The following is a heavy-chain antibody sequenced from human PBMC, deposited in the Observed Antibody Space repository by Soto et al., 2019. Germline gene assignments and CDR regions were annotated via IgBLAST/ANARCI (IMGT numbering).Heavy chain of an antibody. V-gene: IGHV4-30-4*01. D-gene: IGHD3-3*01. CDR3: ARDLYYWSRF. CDR2: IYSSGST. J-gene: IGHJ4*02. CDR1: WGNRVNVCFC. Sequence: SFLTPSLPNTVSWGNRVNVCFCRTLKTQPPGKGLEWIGYIYSSGSTSYNPSLKSRLTMSLDTSKNQLSLKLSSVTAADTAVYYCARDLYYWSRFWGQGTLVTVSS.